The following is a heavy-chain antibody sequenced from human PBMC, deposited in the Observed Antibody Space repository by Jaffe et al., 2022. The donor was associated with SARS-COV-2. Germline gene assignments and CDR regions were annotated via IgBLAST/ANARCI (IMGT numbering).Heavy chain of an antibody. CDR3: ARDERGWVVGATTLDY. CDR2: ISYDGSNK. J-gene: IGHJ4*02. V-gene: IGHV3-30-3*01. D-gene: IGHD1-26*01. CDR1: GFTFSSYA. Sequence: QVQLVESGGGVVQPGRSLRLSCAASGFTFSSYAMHWVRQAPGKGLEWVAVISYDGSNKYYADSVKGRFTISRDNSKNTLYLQMNSLRAEDTAVYYCARDERGWVVGATTLDYWGQGTLVTVSS.